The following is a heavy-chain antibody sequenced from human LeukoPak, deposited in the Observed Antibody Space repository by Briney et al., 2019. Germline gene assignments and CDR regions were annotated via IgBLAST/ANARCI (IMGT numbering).Heavy chain of an antibody. Sequence: SETLSLTCAVYGGSFSGCYWSWIRQPPGKGLEWIGEINHSGSTNYNPSLKSRVTISVDTSKNQFSLKLSSVTAADTAVYYCAGGKHPAGYYGMDVWGQGTTVTVSS. D-gene: IGHD6-13*01. CDR2: INHSGST. J-gene: IGHJ6*02. CDR3: AGGKHPAGYYGMDV. V-gene: IGHV4-34*01. CDR1: GGSFSGCY.